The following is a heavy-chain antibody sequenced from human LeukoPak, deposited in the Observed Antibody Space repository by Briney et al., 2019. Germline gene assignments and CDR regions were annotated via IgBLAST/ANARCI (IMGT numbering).Heavy chain of an antibody. CDR2: INHSGST. CDR3: HYSGSGSQYYTYYMDV. V-gene: IGHV4-34*01. Sequence: SETLSLSCAVYGGSFSGYYWSWIRQPPEKGLEWIGEINHSGSTNYSPSLKSRVTISVDTSKNQFSLKLSSVTAADTAEYFCHYSGSGSQYYTYYMDVWGKGTTVTISS. J-gene: IGHJ6*03. CDR1: GGSFSGYY. D-gene: IGHD3-10*01.